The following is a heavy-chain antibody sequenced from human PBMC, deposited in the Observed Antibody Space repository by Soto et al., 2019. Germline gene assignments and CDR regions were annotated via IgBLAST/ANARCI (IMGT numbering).Heavy chain of an antibody. Sequence: GGSLRLSCAASGFTFSSYAMSWVRQAPGKGLEWVSAISGSGGSTYYADSVKGRFTISRDNSKNTLYLQMNSLRAEDTAVYYCAKDRPGRGVTLGAFDIWGQGTMVTVSS. J-gene: IGHJ3*02. V-gene: IGHV3-23*01. CDR3: AKDRPGRGVTLGAFDI. CDR2: ISGSGGST. CDR1: GFTFSSYA. D-gene: IGHD3-16*01.